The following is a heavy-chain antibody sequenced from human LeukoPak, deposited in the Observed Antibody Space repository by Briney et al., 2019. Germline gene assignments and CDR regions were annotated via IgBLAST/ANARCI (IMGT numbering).Heavy chain of an antibody. D-gene: IGHD2-21*01. CDR2: IYPYDSDT. CDR1: GYNFGLFW. Sequence: GGSLRLSCRGSGYNFGLFWIGWVRQMPGKGLEWMGIIYPYDSDTRYSPSFQGQVTISADMSISTAYLEWSSLKASDTAMYYCAKHFSGGDYDAFEIWGQGTLLTVSP. J-gene: IGHJ3*02. V-gene: IGHV5-51*01. CDR3: AKHFSGGDYDAFEI.